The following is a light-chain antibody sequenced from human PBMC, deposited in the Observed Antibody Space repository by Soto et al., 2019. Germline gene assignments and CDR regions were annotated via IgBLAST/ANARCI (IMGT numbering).Light chain of an antibody. Sequence: QSALTQPASVSGSPGQSITISCTGTRSDVGGYNFVSWYQQHPGKAPKLMIFEVNNRPSGVSNRFSGSKSGNRASLTISGLQAEDEADYYCSSWTSSTTQVLGGGTKLTVL. J-gene: IGLJ2*01. CDR3: SSWTSSTTQV. V-gene: IGLV2-14*01. CDR2: EVN. CDR1: RSDVGGYNF.